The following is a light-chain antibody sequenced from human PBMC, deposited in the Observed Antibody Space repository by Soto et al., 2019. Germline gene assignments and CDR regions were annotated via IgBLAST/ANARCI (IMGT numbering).Light chain of an antibody. CDR2: SAS. Sequence: EIVMTQSPATLSVSPGGRATLSCRASQSISDTLAWYQQNPGQAPRLLIYSASRGATGFPARFSGRGSGTDFTLTSSSLQSKELAIYYVHPYNNWPWTVGQGTKLEIK. CDR1: QSISDT. V-gene: IGKV3-15*01. J-gene: IGKJ1*01. CDR3: HPYNNWPWT.